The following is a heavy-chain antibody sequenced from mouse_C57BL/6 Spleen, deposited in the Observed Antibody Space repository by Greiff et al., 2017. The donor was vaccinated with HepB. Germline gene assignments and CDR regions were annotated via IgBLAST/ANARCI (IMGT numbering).Heavy chain of an antibody. CDR3: ARSGAIYYDYGTPY. Sequence: VQLQQSGAELVKPGASVKISCKASGYAFSSYWMNWVKQRPGKGLEWIGQIYPGDGDTNYNGKFKGKATLTADKSSSTAYMQLSSLTSEDSAVYFCARSGAIYYDYGTPYWGQGTLVTVSA. J-gene: IGHJ3*01. CDR1: GYAFSSYW. D-gene: IGHD2-4*01. CDR2: IYPGDGDT. V-gene: IGHV1-80*01.